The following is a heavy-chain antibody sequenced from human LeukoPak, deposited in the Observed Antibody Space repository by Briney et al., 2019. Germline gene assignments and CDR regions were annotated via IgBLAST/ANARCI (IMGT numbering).Heavy chain of an antibody. CDR1: GYTLTELA. D-gene: IGHD5-24*01. J-gene: IGHJ6*03. Sequence: ASVKVSCKVSGYTLTELAMHWVRQAPGKGLEWMGGFDPEDGETIYAQKFQGRVTITADKSTSTAYMELSSLRSEDTAVYYCARLGRGATTVNYYYYYYMDVWGKGTTVTVSS. V-gene: IGHV1-24*01. CDR2: FDPEDGET. CDR3: ARLGRGATTVNYYYYYYMDV.